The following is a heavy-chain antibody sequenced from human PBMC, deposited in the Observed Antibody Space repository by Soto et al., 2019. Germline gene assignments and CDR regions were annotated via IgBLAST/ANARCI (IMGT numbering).Heavy chain of an antibody. CDR1: GLPFSAYA. J-gene: IGHJ4*02. Sequence: EVQLLESGGGLVQPGGSLRLSCAASGLPFSAYAMSWVRQAPGKGLEWVSAISGTSPSTYYADSVQGRFTISRDSSRKTLFLQMNTLRAEDTAVYFCAIRIFGVEYWGQGTQVTVSS. D-gene: IGHD3-3*01. V-gene: IGHV3-23*01. CDR2: ISGTSPST. CDR3: AIRIFGVEY.